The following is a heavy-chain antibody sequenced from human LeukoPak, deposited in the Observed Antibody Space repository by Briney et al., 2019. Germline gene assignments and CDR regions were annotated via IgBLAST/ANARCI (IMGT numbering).Heavy chain of an antibody. CDR3: ARDKSIQQLAYFDY. CDR1: GYTFTSYG. Sequence: ASVKVSCKASGYTFTSYGISWVRQAPGQGLEWMGWISAYNGNTNYAQKLQGRVTMTTDTSTSTAYMELRSLRSEDTAVYYCARDKSIQQLAYFDYWGQGTLVTVSS. CDR2: ISAYNGNT. V-gene: IGHV1-18*01. D-gene: IGHD6-13*01. J-gene: IGHJ4*02.